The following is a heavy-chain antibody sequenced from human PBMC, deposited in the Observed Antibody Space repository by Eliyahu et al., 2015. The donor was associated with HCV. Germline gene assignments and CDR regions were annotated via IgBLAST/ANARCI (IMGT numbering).Heavy chain of an antibody. V-gene: IGHV3-23*01. CDR2: TSGSGGST. D-gene: IGHD5-18*01. CDR3: AKHKDGRGYSYYYYGMDV. J-gene: IGHJ6*02. Sequence: EVQLLESGGGLVQPGGSLRLSCAASGFTXXSYAMXWVRQAQGKGLEWGSGTSGSGGSTYYADSVKGRFTISRDNSKNTLYLQMNSLRAEDTAVYYCAKHKDGRGYSYYYYGMDVWGQGTTVTVSS. CDR1: GFTXXSYA.